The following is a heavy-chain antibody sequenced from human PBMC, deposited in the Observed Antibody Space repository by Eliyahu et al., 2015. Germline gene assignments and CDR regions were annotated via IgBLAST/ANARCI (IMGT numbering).Heavy chain of an antibody. D-gene: IGHD3-3*01. CDR3: AKDLLVDITLFGVVTHYGPCES. CDR1: GFTFDTYA. CDR2: IXGSGAGT. J-gene: IGHJ5*02. Sequence: GGLVQPGGSLRLSCAASGFTFDTYAMSWVRQAPGKGLXWVXGIXGSGAGTYYADSVKGRFTISRDNSKNTLYLQMNSLRAEDTAVYYCAKDLLVDITLFGVVTHYGPCESWGQGTLVTVSA. V-gene: IGHV3-23*01.